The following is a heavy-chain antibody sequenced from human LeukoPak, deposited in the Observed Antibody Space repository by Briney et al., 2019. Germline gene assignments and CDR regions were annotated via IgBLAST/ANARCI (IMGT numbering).Heavy chain of an antibody. CDR1: GFTFSSYA. CDR2: IAYDGSYK. CDR3: ARAQHRGWGFDY. Sequence: PGGSLRLSCAASGFTFSSYAMHWVRQAPGKGLEWVALIAYDGSYKYYADSLKGRFTISRGTSKNTLYLQMTSLRTEDTAVYYCARAQHRGWGFDYWGQGTLVTVSS. V-gene: IGHV3-30*04. D-gene: IGHD1-26*01. J-gene: IGHJ4*02.